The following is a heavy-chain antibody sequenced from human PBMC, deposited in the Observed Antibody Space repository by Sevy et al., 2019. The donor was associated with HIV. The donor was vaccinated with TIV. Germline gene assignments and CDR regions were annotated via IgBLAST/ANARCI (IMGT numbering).Heavy chain of an antibody. J-gene: IGHJ6*02. CDR3: ARDAQPEEDASIFGVVIMLNYYYYGMDV. Sequence: GGSLRLSCAASGFTFSSYSMNWVHQAPGKELEWVSYIRSSSSTIYYADSVKGRFTISRDNAKNSLYLQMNSLRDEDTAVYYCARDAQPEEDASIFGVVIMLNYYYYGMDVWGQGTTVTVSS. D-gene: IGHD3-3*01. V-gene: IGHV3-48*02. CDR1: GFTFSSYS. CDR2: IRSSSSTI.